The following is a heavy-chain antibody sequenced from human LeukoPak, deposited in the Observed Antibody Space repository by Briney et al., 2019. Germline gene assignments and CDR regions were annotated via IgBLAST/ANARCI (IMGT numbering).Heavy chain of an antibody. D-gene: IGHD2-15*01. Sequence: SVKVSCKASGGTFSSYAISWVRQAPRQGLEWMGRIIPVFGTANYAQKFQGRVTITTDESTSTAYMELSSLRSEDTAVYYCASPDCSGGSYYTEPNFDYWGQGTLVTVSS. CDR3: ASPDCSGGSYYTEPNFDY. CDR1: GGTFSSYA. J-gene: IGHJ4*02. V-gene: IGHV1-69*05. CDR2: IIPVFGTA.